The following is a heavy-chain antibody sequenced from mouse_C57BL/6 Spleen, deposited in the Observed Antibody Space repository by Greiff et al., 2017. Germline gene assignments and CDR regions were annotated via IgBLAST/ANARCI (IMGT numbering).Heavy chain of an antibody. CDR2: IHPNSGST. D-gene: IGHD1-1*01. Sequence: QVQLQQPGAELVKPGASVKLSCKASGYTFTSYWMHWVKQRPGHGLEWIGMIHPNSGSTNYNEKFKSKATLTVDKSSSTAYMPLSSLTSEDSAVYYCARGNYYGSSYVWFAYWGQGTLVTVSA. V-gene: IGHV1-64*01. J-gene: IGHJ3*01. CDR1: GYTFTSYW. CDR3: ARGNYYGSSYVWFAY.